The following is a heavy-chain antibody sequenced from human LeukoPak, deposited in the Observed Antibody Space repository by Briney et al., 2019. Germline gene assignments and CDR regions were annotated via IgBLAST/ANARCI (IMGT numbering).Heavy chain of an antibody. CDR1: GFTFSSYG. CDR2: ISYDGSNK. CDR3: ARDAGGVYGDEYDY. Sequence: GGSLRLSCAASGFTFSSYGMHWVRQAPGKGLEWVAVISYDGSNKYYADSVKGRFTISRDNSKNTLYLQMNSLRAEDTAVYYCARDAGGVYGDEYDYWGQGTLVTVSS. J-gene: IGHJ4*02. V-gene: IGHV3-30*03. D-gene: IGHD4-17*01.